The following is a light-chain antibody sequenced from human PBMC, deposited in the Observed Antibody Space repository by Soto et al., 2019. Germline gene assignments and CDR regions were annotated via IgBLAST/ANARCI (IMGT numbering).Light chain of an antibody. CDR1: QTVRDNY. V-gene: IGKV3-20*01. Sequence: EIVLTQSPGTLSVSPGERATLSCRASQTVRDNYLAWYQQKPGQAPRLPIYDTSSRATGIPNRFSGSGSGTDFALTISRVEPGDFAIYFCQQYGSSPGTFGQGTKVEI. J-gene: IGKJ1*01. CDR2: DTS. CDR3: QQYGSSPGT.